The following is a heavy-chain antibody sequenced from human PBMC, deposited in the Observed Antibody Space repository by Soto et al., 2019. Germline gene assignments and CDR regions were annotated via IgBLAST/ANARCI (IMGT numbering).Heavy chain of an antibody. D-gene: IGHD5-18*01. Sequence: VQLVESGGALAQPGGSLRLSCADSGFTFDNLWLSWVRQSPGKGLEWVGRVRRKADGGKADSAAPVQGRFTISRDDSKSTLYLQMNSLRTEDTAVYYCTTEGYPYGYQSFGIWGQGTMVTVSS. CDR3: TTEGYPYGYQSFGI. CDR1: GFTFDNLW. J-gene: IGHJ3*02. V-gene: IGHV3-15*02. CDR2: VRRKADGGKA.